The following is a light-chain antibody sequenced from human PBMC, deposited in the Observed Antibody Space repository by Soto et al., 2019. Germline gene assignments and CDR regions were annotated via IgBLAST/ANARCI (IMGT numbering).Light chain of an antibody. CDR2: DVS. Sequence: QSALTQPASVSGSPGQSITISWTGTSSDVGGYNYVSWYQHHPGKAPKLMIYDVSNRPSGVSNRFSGSKSGNTASLTISGLQPEDEADYYCCSYTTSNTRQIVFGTGTKVTVL. CDR1: SSDVGGYNY. V-gene: IGLV2-14*03. J-gene: IGLJ1*01. CDR3: CSYTTSNTRQIV.